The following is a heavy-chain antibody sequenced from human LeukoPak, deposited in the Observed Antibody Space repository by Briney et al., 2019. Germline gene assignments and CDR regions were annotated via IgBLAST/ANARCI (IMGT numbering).Heavy chain of an antibody. J-gene: IGHJ4*02. CDR2: IYYSGSI. CDR1: GASISSYY. CDR3: ARENPSGYYNRPIDY. V-gene: IGHV4-59*01. Sequence: PSETLSLTCTVSGASISSYYWSWIRQPPGKGLEWIGGIYYSGSIKYNPSLKSRVTMSVDTSKNQFSLKLSSVTAADTAIYYCARENPSGYYNRPIDYWGQGTLVTVSS. D-gene: IGHD3-22*01.